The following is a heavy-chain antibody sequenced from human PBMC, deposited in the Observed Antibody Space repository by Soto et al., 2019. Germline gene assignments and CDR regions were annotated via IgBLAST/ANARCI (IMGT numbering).Heavy chain of an antibody. Sequence: QVQLQESGPGLVKPSQSLSLTCTVSGGSITSDDYYWSWIRQPPGRGLEWIGYIFYSGSTHYNPSLKSRFIISLDTSKNQFSLRVRSVTATDTAVYFCARHYNTGAFFDYWGQGILVTVSS. J-gene: IGHJ4*02. CDR1: GGSITSDDYY. D-gene: IGHD1-20*01. CDR3: ARHYNTGAFFDY. CDR2: IFYSGST. V-gene: IGHV4-30-4*01.